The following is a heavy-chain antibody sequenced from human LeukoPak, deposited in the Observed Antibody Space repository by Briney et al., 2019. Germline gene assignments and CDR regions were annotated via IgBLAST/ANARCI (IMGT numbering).Heavy chain of an antibody. V-gene: IGHV5-51*01. CDR3: ARQEYCSGGSCYTWFDP. D-gene: IGHD2-15*01. Sequence: GGSLQISCQGSGSRFTSYWIGWVRQLPGKGLEWMGIIYPGDSDTRYSPSFQGQVTISADKSISTAYLQWSSLKASDTAMYYCARQEYCSGGSCYTWFDPWGQGTLVTVSS. CDR1: GSRFTSYW. CDR2: IYPGDSDT. J-gene: IGHJ5*02.